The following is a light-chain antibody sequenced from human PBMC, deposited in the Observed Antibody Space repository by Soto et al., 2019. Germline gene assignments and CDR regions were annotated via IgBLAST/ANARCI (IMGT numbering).Light chain of an antibody. CDR3: QTWGSGIRV. CDR1: SGHSNYA. CDR2: LTSDDGH. J-gene: IGLJ2*01. V-gene: IGLV4-69*01. Sequence: QPVLTQSPFSSASLGASVKLTCTLSSGHSNYAIAWHQQRPGKGPQFLMKLTSDDGHTKGDGIPDRFSGSSSGPERYLIISSLQSEDEAIYYCQTWGSGIRVFGGGTKLTVL.